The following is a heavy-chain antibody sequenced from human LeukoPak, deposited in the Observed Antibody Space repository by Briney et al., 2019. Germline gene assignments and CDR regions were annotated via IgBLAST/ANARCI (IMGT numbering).Heavy chain of an antibody. CDR1: GFTFSSYG. V-gene: IGHV3-33*01. CDR3: PRDQVGNYYDSSGYDY. J-gene: IGHJ4*02. Sequence: GSLRLSCAASGFTFSSYGMHWVRQAPGKGLEWVAVIWYDGSNKYYADSVKGRFAISRDNSKNTLYLQMNSLRAEDTAVYYCPRDQVGNYYDSSGYDYWGQGTLVTVSS. D-gene: IGHD3-22*01. CDR2: IWYDGSNK.